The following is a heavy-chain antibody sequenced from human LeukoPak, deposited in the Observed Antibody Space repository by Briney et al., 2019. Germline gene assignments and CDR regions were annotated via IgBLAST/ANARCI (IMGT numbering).Heavy chain of an antibody. CDR3: AKDRGDTSGHELFDY. J-gene: IGHJ4*02. CDR2: ISYDGSNK. V-gene: IGHV3-30*18. Sequence: GGSLRLSCAASGFTFSSYGMHWVRQAPGKGLERVAVISYDGSNKYYADSVKGRFTISRDNSKNTLSLQMNSLGAEDTAVYYCAKDRGDTSGHELFDYRGQGTLVTVSS. CDR1: GFTFSSYG. D-gene: IGHD3-16*01.